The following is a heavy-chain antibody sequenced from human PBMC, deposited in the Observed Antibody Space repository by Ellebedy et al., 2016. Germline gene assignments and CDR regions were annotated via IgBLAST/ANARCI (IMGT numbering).Heavy chain of an antibody. Sequence: GESLKISXAASGFTFSDHYMDWVRQSPGKGLEWVGRIRKKDKSYSTEYAASVKGRFTISRDDSKNSLYLQMNNLKTEDTAVYYCARGAYCGVDCHVPFDYWGQGTLVTVSS. V-gene: IGHV3-72*01. CDR2: IRKKDKSYST. D-gene: IGHD2-21*02. CDR3: ARGAYCGVDCHVPFDY. J-gene: IGHJ4*02. CDR1: GFTFSDHY.